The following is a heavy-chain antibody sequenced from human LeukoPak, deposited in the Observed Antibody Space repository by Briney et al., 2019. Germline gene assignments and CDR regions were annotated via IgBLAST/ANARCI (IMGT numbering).Heavy chain of an antibody. CDR1: GYSFSTYW. V-gene: IGHV5-51*01. D-gene: IGHD6-19*01. CDR3: ARSLAVAGTGFDY. CDR2: IYPGDSDT. J-gene: IGHJ4*02. Sequence: GESLKISFKGSGYSFSTYWIGWVRPMPGKGLEWMGIIYPGDSDTRYSPSFQGQVTISADKSISTAYLQWSSLKASDTAMYYCARSLAVAGTGFDYWGQGTLVTVSS.